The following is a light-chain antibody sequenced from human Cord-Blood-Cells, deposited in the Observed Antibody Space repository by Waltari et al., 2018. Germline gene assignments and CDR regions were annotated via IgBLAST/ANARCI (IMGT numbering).Light chain of an antibody. J-gene: IGLJ2*01. CDR2: SNN. Sequence: QSVLTQPPSASGTPGQRVTISCSGSSSNIGSNNVNWYQQLPGTAPKLLIYSNNQRPSGFPDRFSGSKSGTSASLAISGLQSEDEADYYCAAWDDSLNGPVFGGGTKLTVL. CDR3: AAWDDSLNGPV. V-gene: IGLV1-44*01. CDR1: SSNIGSNN.